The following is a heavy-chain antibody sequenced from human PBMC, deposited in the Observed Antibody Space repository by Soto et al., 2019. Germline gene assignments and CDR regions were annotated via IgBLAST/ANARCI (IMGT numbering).Heavy chain of an antibody. V-gene: IGHV4-61*01. CDR1: GGSVSSGSYY. CDR3: ARDSSPYYDFWSGPRFSYGMDV. J-gene: IGHJ6*02. Sequence: SETLSLTCTVSGGSVSSGSYYWSWIRQPPGKGLEWIGYIYYSGSTNYNPSLKSRVTISVDTSKNQFSLKLSSVTAADTAVYYCARDSSPYYDFWSGPRFSYGMDVWGQGTTVTVSS. D-gene: IGHD3-3*01. CDR2: IYYSGST.